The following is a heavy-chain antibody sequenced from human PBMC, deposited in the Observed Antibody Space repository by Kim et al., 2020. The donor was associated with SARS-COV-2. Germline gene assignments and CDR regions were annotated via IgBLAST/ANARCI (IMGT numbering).Heavy chain of an antibody. V-gene: IGHV1-24*01. D-gene: IGHD3-22*01. CDR3: ATNYAHYDSSGYYLGY. Sequence: ASVKVSCKVSGYTLTELSMHWVRQAPGKGLEWMGGFDPEDGETLYAQKFQGRVTMTEDTSTDTAYMELSSLRSEDTAVYYCATNYAHYDSSGYYLGYWVQEALVTVSS. J-gene: IGHJ4*02. CDR2: FDPEDGET. CDR1: GYTLTELS.